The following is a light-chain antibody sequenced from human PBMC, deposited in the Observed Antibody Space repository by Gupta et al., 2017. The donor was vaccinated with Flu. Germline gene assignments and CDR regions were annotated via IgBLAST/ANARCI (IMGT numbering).Light chain of an antibody. Sequence: GQSVTISCTGTSSGVGGYNYVSWYQQHPGKAPKLIIYEVNKRPSGVPDRFSCSKSGNTASLTVSGLLAEDEADYYCCSYGGSKFFGGGTKLTGL. J-gene: IGLJ2*01. CDR3: CSYGGSKF. V-gene: IGLV2-8*01. CDR1: SSGVGGYNY. CDR2: EVN.